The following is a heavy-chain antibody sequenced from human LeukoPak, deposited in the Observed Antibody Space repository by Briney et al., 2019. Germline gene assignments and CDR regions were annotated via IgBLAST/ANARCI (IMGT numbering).Heavy chain of an antibody. CDR1: GFTFSSYW. CDR3: ARGHQVLGVVNMNY. CDR2: IKQDGSEK. Sequence: GGSLRLSCAASGFTFSSYWMSWVRQAPGKGLEWVANIKQDGSEKYYVDSVKGRFTISRDNAKNSLYLQMNSLRAEDTAVYYCARGHQVLGVVNMNYWGQGTLVTVSS. J-gene: IGHJ4*02. V-gene: IGHV3-7*01. D-gene: IGHD3-3*01.